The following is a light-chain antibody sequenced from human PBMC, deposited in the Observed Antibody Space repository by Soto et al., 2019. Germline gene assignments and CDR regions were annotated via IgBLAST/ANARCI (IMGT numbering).Light chain of an antibody. V-gene: IGKV1-5*01. CDR2: HAS. CDR1: QSISTY. J-gene: IGKJ2*01. Sequence: DIQMTQPSTLSASVGDRVTLHCRASQSISTYLAWYQQKPGKAPKVLIYHASNLESGVPSRFSGGGSGTVFTLTISSLQPDDFATYYCQQYYMYSYTFGQGTKLDIK. CDR3: QQYYMYSYT.